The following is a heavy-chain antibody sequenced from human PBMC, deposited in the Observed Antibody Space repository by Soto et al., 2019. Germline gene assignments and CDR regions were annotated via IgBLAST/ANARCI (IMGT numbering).Heavy chain of an antibody. CDR1: GFIFSDYG. Sequence: QVQLVEAGGGVVQTGRSLRLSCAASGFIFSDYGMHWVRQAPGKGLGWVAVISYDGSNNYYADSVKGRFSISRDNSEKALYLQMNSLRVEDTAVYYCSRISAGKAAFDIWGQGTMVTVSS. V-gene: IGHV3-30*03. J-gene: IGHJ3*02. D-gene: IGHD6-13*01. CDR2: ISYDGSNN. CDR3: SRISAGKAAFDI.